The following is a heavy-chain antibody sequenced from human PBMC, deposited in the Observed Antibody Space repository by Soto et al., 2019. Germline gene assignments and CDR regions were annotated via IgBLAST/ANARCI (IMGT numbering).Heavy chain of an antibody. D-gene: IGHD3-22*01. V-gene: IGHV3-30*18. Sequence: QVQLVESGGDVVQPGRSLRLSCEASGFIFNNYGMHWVRQAPGKGLERVAHISYDGSNEHYVDSVKGRFTISRDNSKNTVYLQMNSLRAEDTAVYYCAKDTYYRDSSGYYVFDYWGQGTLVTVSS. CDR1: GFIFNNYG. CDR2: ISYDGSNE. J-gene: IGHJ4*02. CDR3: AKDTYYRDSSGYYVFDY.